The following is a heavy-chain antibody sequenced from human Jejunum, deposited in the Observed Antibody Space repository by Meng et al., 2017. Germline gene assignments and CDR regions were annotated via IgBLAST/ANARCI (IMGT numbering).Heavy chain of an antibody. CDR3: ARGNEYSNYGADF. D-gene: IGHD4-11*01. V-gene: IGHV4-34*01. Sequence: QVKLQQLGAGLLKPSETLSLTCAVYGGSISYYYWTWIRQPPGKGLEWIGEINDSGSTNYNPSLKSRVTISVDTFKSQFYLRVSSVTAADTAVYYCARGNEYSNYGADFWGQGTLVTVSS. J-gene: IGHJ4*02. CDR1: GGSISYYY. CDR2: INDSGST.